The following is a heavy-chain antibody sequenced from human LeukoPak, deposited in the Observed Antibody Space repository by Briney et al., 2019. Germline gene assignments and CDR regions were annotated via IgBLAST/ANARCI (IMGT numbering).Heavy chain of an antibody. CDR2: IYYTGNT. J-gene: IGHJ6*03. CDR3: ARDTTRYYYMDV. V-gene: IGHV4-39*07. D-gene: IGHD1-26*01. CDR1: GDSIIGYY. Sequence: PSETLSLTCSVSGDSIIGYYWGWIRQPPGKGLEWIGNIYYTGNTYYNSSLKSRVTISVDTSKNQFSLKLSSVTAADTAVYYCARDTTRYYYMDVWGKGTTVTVSS.